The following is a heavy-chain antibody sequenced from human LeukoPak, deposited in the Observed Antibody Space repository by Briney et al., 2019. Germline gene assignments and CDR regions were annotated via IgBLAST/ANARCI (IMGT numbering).Heavy chain of an antibody. Sequence: PSETLSLTCAVYGGSFSGYYWSWIRQPPGKGLEWIGEINHSGSTNYNPPLKSRVTISVDTSKNQFSLKLSSVTAADTAVYYCARGLWFREYYFDYWGQGTLVTVSS. CDR1: GGSFSGYY. J-gene: IGHJ4*02. D-gene: IGHD3-10*01. CDR3: ARGLWFREYYFDY. V-gene: IGHV4-34*01. CDR2: INHSGST.